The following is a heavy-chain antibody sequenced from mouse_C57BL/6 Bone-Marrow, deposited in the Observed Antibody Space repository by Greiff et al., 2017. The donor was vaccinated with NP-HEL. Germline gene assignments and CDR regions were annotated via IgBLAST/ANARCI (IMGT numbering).Heavy chain of an antibody. D-gene: IGHD1-1*01. Sequence: VQLQQSGAELVKPGASVKMSCKASGYTFTTYPIEWMKQNPGKSLEWIGNFHPYNDDTKYNEKFKGKATLTVEKSSSTVYLELSRLTSDDSAVYYCARPNPRYCGSSYWYFDVWGTGTTVTVSS. V-gene: IGHV1-47*01. J-gene: IGHJ1*03. CDR1: GYTFTTYP. CDR3: ARPNPRYCGSSYWYFDV. CDR2: FHPYNDDT.